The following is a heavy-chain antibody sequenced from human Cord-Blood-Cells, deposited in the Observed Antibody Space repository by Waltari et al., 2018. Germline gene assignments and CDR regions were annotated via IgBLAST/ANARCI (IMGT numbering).Heavy chain of an antibody. D-gene: IGHD4-17*01. J-gene: IGHJ3*02. CDR1: GYTFTGYY. Sequence: QVQLVQSGAEVKKPGASVKVSCKASGYTFTGYYMHWVRQAPGQGLEWMGWINPNSGGTNYAQKCQGRVTVTRDTSMSTAYRELSRLRADDTAVYYGASRREWGDYFAFDIWGQGTMVTVSS. CDR2: INPNSGGT. CDR3: ASRREWGDYFAFDI. V-gene: IGHV1-2*02.